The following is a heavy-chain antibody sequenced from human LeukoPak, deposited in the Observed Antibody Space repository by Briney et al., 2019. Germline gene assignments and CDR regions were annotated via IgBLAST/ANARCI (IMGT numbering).Heavy chain of an antibody. CDR2: ISAYNGNT. D-gene: IGHD3-16*01. CDR3: ARWGPSPSDY. Sequence: ASVKVSCKASGYIFINHGIAWVRQAPGQGLEYMGWISAYNGNTGYAQNLQGRVTMTTDTSTTTAYMELRSLTSDDTAVYYCARWGPSPSDYWGQGTLVTVSS. J-gene: IGHJ4*02. CDR1: GYIFINHG. V-gene: IGHV1-18*01.